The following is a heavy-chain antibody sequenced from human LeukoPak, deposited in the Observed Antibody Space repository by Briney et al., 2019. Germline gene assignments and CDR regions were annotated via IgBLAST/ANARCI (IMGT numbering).Heavy chain of an antibody. J-gene: IGHJ5*02. D-gene: IGHD7-27*01. CDR1: GYTFTGYY. V-gene: IGHV1-2*02. Sequence: ASVKVSCKASGYTFTGYYMHWVRQAPGQGLEWMGWINPNSGGTNYAQKFQGRVTMARDTSISTAYMEVSSLRSDDTAVYYCARGPLLGSTWFDPWGQGTPVTVSS. CDR3: ARGPLLGSTWFDP. CDR2: INPNSGGT.